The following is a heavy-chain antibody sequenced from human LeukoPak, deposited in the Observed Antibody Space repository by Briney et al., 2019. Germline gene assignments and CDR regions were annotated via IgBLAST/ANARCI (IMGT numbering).Heavy chain of an antibody. D-gene: IGHD3-22*01. CDR1: GGSFSGYY. CDR3: ARGVDDSSGYYPYFDY. CDR2: INHSGST. Sequence: SETLPLTCAVYGGSFSGYYWRWIRQPPGKGREWIGEINHSGSTNYTPSLKSRVTISVDTSKNQFSLKLSSVTAADTAVYYCARGVDDSSGYYPYFDYWGQGTLVTVSS. J-gene: IGHJ4*02. V-gene: IGHV4-34*01.